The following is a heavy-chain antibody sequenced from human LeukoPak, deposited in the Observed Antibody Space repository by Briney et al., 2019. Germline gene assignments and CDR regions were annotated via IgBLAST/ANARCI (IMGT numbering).Heavy chain of an antibody. Sequence: GGSLRLSCAASGFTFSSYGMHWVRQAPGKGLEWVAVISYDGSNKYYADSVKSRFTISRDNSKNTLYLQMNSLRAEDTAVYYCAKGSSYVDTAMRSYFDYWGQGTLVTVSS. D-gene: IGHD5-18*01. CDR3: AKGSSYVDTAMRSYFDY. CDR1: GFTFSSYG. J-gene: IGHJ4*02. CDR2: ISYDGSNK. V-gene: IGHV3-30*18.